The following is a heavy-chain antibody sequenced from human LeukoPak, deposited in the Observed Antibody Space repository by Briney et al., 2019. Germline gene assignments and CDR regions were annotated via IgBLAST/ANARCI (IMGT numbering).Heavy chain of an antibody. CDR2: IYYSGST. CDR1: GGSISSGGYY. D-gene: IGHD3-9*01. J-gene: IGHJ4*02. V-gene: IGHV4-31*03. Sequence: SETLSLTCTVSGGSISSGGYYWSWIRQHPGKGLEWIGYIYYSGSTYYNPSLKSRVTISVDTSKNQFSLKLSSVTAADTAVYYCARSDGYDILTGYYLGIDYWGQGTLVTVSS. CDR3: ARSDGYDILTGYYLGIDY.